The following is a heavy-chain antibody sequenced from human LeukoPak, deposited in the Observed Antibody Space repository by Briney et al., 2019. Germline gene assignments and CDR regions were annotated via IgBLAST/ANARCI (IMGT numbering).Heavy chain of an antibody. J-gene: IGHJ4*02. V-gene: IGHV4-59*01. Sequence: SETLSLTCTVSGGSISSYYWSWIRPPPGKGLEWIGYIYSSGSTNYNPSLKSRVTISVDTTKNQSALKLSSVTAADAAVYYCGRRGYGYYFDYWGQGTLVTVSS. CDR1: GGSISSYY. CDR2: IYSSGST. CDR3: GRRGYGYYFDY. D-gene: IGHD1-1*01.